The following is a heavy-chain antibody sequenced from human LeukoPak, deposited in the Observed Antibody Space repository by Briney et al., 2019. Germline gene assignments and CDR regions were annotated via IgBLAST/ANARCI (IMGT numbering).Heavy chain of an antibody. V-gene: IGHV5-51*01. Sequence: GESLKISCKASGYTFTNYWIGWVRQMPGKGLEWMGIIYTGDSTTRYSPSFQGQVTISADKSINTAYLQWSSLKASDTAMYYCARSVGVAITTGYDYWGQGTLVTVSS. CDR3: ARSVGVAITTGYDY. CDR2: IYTGDSTT. J-gene: IGHJ4*02. CDR1: GYTFTNYW. D-gene: IGHD3-22*01.